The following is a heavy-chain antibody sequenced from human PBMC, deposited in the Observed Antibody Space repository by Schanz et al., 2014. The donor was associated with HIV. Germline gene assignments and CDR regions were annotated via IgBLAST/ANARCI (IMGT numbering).Heavy chain of an antibody. V-gene: IGHV3-30*18. CDR2: ISYDGTNK. D-gene: IGHD3-22*01. CDR3: AKPEYDSRGSSQXXFD. Sequence: VQLLESGGGLVQPGGSLRLSCVASGFTFDSYGIHWVRQAPGKGLEWVAVISYDGTNKKFADSVKGRFTISRDNSKNTLYLQMTTLRIDDTAVYYCAKPEYDSRGSSQXXFD. CDR1: GFTFDSYG. J-gene: IGHJ4*01.